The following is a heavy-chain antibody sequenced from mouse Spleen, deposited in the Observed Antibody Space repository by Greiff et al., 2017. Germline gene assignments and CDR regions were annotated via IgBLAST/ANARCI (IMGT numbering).Heavy chain of an antibody. CDR1: GYTFTSYT. J-gene: IGHJ3*01. CDR2: INPSSGYT. CDR3: ASITTATAWFAY. V-gene: IGHV1-4*01. D-gene: IGHD1-2*01. Sequence: VQLQQSGAELARPGASVKMSCKASGYTFTSYTMHWVKQRPGQGLEWIGYINPSSGYTKYNQKFKDKATLTADKSSSTAYMQLSSLTSEDSAVYYCASITTATAWFAYWGQGTLVTVSA.